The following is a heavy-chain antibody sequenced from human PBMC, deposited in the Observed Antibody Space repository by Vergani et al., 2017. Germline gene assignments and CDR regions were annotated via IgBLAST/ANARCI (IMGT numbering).Heavy chain of an antibody. CDR2: IIPILGIA. CDR3: ARAASKVVVPAAMYNWFDP. J-gene: IGHJ5*02. CDR1: GGTFSSYT. D-gene: IGHD2-2*01. V-gene: IGHV1-69*02. Sequence: QVQLVQSGAEVKKPGSSVKVSCKASGGTFSSYTISWVRQAPGQGLEWMGRIIPILGIANYAQKFQGRVTITADKSTRTAYMELSSLRSEDTAVYYCARAASKVVVPAAMYNWFDPWGQGTLVTVSS.